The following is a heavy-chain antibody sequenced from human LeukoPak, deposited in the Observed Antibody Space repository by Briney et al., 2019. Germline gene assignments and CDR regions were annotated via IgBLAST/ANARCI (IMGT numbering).Heavy chain of an antibody. CDR1: GDSISSGSYS. J-gene: IGHJ4*02. Sequence: SQTLSLTCTVSGDSISSGSYSWSWIRQPAGKGLEWIGRIYISGSTNYNPSLKSRVTISVDASTKQFSLKLSSVTAADTAVYYCARESVYDFWSGYHYFDYWGQGNLVTVSS. V-gene: IGHV4-61*02. CDR3: ARESVYDFWSGYHYFDY. D-gene: IGHD3-3*01. CDR2: IYISGST.